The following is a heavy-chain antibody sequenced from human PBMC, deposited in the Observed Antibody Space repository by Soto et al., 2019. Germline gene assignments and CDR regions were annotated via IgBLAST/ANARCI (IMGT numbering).Heavy chain of an antibody. CDR2: IYYSGST. Sequence: SETLSLSWTVVGGSISSYYWSWIRQPPGKGLEWIGYIYYSGSTYYNPSLKSRVTISVDTSKNQFSLKLSSVTAADTAVYYCAREVGLLGVTTLWFDPWGQGTLVTVSS. CDR3: AREVGLLGVTTLWFDP. CDR1: GGSISSYY. D-gene: IGHD2-21*02. J-gene: IGHJ5*02. V-gene: IGHV4-59*12.